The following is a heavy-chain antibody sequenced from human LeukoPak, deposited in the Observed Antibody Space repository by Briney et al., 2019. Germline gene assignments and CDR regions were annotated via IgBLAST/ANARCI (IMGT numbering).Heavy chain of an antibody. V-gene: IGHV4-59*08. J-gene: IGHJ5*02. CDR3: ARHSPLVGATP. CDR1: GGSISSYY. Sequence: PSETLSLTCTASGGSISSYYWSWIRQPPGQGLEWIGYIYYSGSTNYNPSLKSRVTISVDTSKNQFSLKLSSVTAADTAVYYCARHSPLVGATPWGQGTLVTVSS. D-gene: IGHD1-26*01. CDR2: IYYSGST.